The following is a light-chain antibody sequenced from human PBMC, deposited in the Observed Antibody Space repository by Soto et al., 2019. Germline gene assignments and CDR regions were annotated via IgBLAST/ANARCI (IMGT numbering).Light chain of an antibody. J-gene: IGKJ1*01. CDR1: QSVSSN. Sequence: EIVMTQSAATLSVSPGERATLSCRASQSVSSNLAWYQQKPGQIPRLLIYGASTRATGIPARFSGSGSGTEFTPTISSLQSEDFAVYYGQQYNNWPRTFGQGTKVEIK. V-gene: IGKV3-15*01. CDR2: GAS. CDR3: QQYNNWPRT.